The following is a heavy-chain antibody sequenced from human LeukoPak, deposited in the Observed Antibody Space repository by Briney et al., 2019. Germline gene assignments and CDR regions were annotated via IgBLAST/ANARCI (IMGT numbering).Heavy chain of an antibody. CDR3: ARMSPSNWLDL. CDR2: ISGYSGDT. V-gene: IGHV1-18*01. J-gene: IGHJ5*02. Sequence: GASVKVSCKASGYSFSNYGMSWVRQAPGQGLEWMGWISGYSGDTTYAQKFQGRVTMTTEASTTTAYMELRSLRSDDTAVYFCARMSPSNWLDLWGQGTLVSVSS. CDR1: GYSFSNYG.